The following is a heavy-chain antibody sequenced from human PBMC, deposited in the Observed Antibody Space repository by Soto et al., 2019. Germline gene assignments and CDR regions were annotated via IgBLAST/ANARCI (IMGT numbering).Heavy chain of an antibody. Sequence: QVQLVQSGAEVKKPGSSVTVSCTVSGDTFSTSTINWVRQAPRQGLEWMGRIIPVLGPPNYSQTFQGRLTITADTSTNTVYMELSSLTSAATAVYFCSRRGDDSLSVDFDRWGQGTLVTVSS. J-gene: IGHJ4*02. CDR1: GDTFSTST. CDR2: IIPVLGPP. CDR3: SRRGDDSLSVDFDR. V-gene: IGHV1-69*08. D-gene: IGHD5-12*01.